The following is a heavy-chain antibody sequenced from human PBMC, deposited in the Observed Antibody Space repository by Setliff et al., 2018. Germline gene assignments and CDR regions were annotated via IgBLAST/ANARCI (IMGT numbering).Heavy chain of an antibody. CDR3: ARDLFSSSWYDH. Sequence: ASVKVSCKASGFTFTGYSIHWVRQAPGQGLEWVGWTNLVDVETRYARKFQGRVTMTRDTSVTTAYMEISSLTSDDTAVYYCARDLFSSSWYDHCGQGTQVPVSS. CDR1: GFTFTGYS. V-gene: IGHV1-2*02. J-gene: IGHJ5*02. CDR2: TNLVDVET. D-gene: IGHD6-19*01.